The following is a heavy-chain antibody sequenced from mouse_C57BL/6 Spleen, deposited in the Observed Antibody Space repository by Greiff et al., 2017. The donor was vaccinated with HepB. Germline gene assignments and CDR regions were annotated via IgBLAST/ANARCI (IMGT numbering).Heavy chain of an antibody. V-gene: IGHV1-82*01. CDR1: GYAFSSSW. D-gene: IGHD2-4*01. J-gene: IGHJ2*01. Sequence: QVQLKESGPELVKPGASVKISCKASGYAFSSSWMNWVKQRPGKGLEWIGRIYPGDGDTNYNGKFKGKATLTADKSSSTAYMQLSSLTSEDSAVYFCAREAYDYDEGFDYWGQGTTLTVSS. CDR2: IYPGDGDT. CDR3: AREAYDYDEGFDY.